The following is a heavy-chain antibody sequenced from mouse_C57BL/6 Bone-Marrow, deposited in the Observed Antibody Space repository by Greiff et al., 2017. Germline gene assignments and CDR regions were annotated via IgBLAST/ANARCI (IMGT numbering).Heavy chain of an antibody. CDR3: GRSGPRRRSFDY. CDR2: IHPTSGRT. Sequence: QVQLQQPGAELVKPGASVKMSCKASGYTFTSYWITWVKQRPGQGLEWIGDIHPTSGRTNYNEKFKSKAILTVDPSSTTAYMQLSSLTSEDSAVFYGGRSGPRRRSFDYWGQGPALTVSS. V-gene: IGHV1-55*01. J-gene: IGHJ2*01. CDR1: GYTFTSYW. D-gene: IGHD3-1*01.